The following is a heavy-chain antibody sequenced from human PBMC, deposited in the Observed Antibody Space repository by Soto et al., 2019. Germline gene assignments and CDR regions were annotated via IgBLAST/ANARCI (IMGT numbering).Heavy chain of an antibody. Sequence: SGPTLVNPTQTLTLTCTFSGFSLSTSGVGVGWIRQPPGKALEWLALIYWDDDKRYSPSLKSRLTITKDTSKNQVVLTMTNMDPVDTATYYCAHTGYDILTGYPYFDYWGQGTLVTVSS. D-gene: IGHD3-9*01. CDR3: AHTGYDILTGYPYFDY. V-gene: IGHV2-5*02. J-gene: IGHJ4*02. CDR2: IYWDDDK. CDR1: GFSLSTSGVG.